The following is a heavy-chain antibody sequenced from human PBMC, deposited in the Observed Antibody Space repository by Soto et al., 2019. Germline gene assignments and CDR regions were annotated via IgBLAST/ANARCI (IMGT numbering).Heavy chain of an antibody. CDR2: INHSGST. D-gene: IGHD6-19*01. Sequence: SETLSLTCAVYGGSFSGYYWSWIRQPPGKGLEWIGEINHSGSTNYNPSLKSRVTISVDTSKNQFSLKLSSVTAADTAVYYCARGEKKRNSSGWYYYYYYYMDVWGKGTTVTVSS. CDR1: GGSFSGYY. J-gene: IGHJ6*03. V-gene: IGHV4-34*01. CDR3: ARGEKKRNSSGWYYYYYYYMDV.